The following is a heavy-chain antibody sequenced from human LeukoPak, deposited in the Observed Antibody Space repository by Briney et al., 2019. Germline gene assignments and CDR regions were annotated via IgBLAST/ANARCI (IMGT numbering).Heavy chain of an antibody. J-gene: IGHJ3*02. Sequence: GSLRLSCAASGFTFSSYSMNWVRQAPGKGLEWVSFISGSSSIIHYADSVKGRFTISRDNAKNSLYLQMNSLRVEDTAVYYCARSGTTYYYDSGTRIWGQGTMVTVSS. D-gene: IGHD3-22*01. V-gene: IGHV3-21*05. CDR3: ARSGTTYYYDSGTRI. CDR1: GFTFSSYS. CDR2: ISGSSSII.